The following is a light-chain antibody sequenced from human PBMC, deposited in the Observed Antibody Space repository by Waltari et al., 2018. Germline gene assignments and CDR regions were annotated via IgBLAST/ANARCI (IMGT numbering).Light chain of an antibody. Sequence: DIRMTQSPSSLSASVGDRVTITCRASQAINTYLNWYQQQPGKAPKLLIYAASRLHRGVPSRLSSSGSGTDFTLTISRLQPEDFATYYCQQSYVTPRGNFGPGTRVDL. CDR3: QQSYVTPRGN. CDR2: AAS. J-gene: IGKJ3*01. V-gene: IGKV1-39*01. CDR1: QAINTY.